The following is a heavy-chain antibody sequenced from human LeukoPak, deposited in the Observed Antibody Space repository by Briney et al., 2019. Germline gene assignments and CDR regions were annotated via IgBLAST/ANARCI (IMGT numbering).Heavy chain of an antibody. V-gene: IGHV3-11*01. Sequence: PGGSLRLSCAASGFTFSDFQMSWIRQAPGEGLECISYISSSGDTMYYADSVKGRFTISRDNAKNSLYLQLNSLRAEDTAVYYCARLKRRPAYFDYWGQGTLVTVSS. J-gene: IGHJ4*02. CDR1: GFTFSDFQ. CDR3: ARLKRRPAYFDY. CDR2: ISSSGDTM.